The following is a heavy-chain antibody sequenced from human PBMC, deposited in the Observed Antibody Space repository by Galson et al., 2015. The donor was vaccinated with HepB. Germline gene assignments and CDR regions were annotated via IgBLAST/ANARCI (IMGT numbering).Heavy chain of an antibody. D-gene: IGHD1-1*01. Sequence: SLRLSCAASGFTFSSYAMSWVRQAPGKGLEWVSAISGSGGSTYYADSVKGRFTISRDNSKNTLYLQMNSLRAEDTAVYYCAKLGLMSSRPRDYWGQGTLVTVSS. V-gene: IGHV3-23*01. CDR2: ISGSGGST. CDR1: GFTFSSYA. J-gene: IGHJ4*02. CDR3: AKLGLMSSRPRDY.